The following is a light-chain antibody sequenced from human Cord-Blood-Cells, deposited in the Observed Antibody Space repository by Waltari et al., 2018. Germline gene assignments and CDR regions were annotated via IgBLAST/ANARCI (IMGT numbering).Light chain of an antibody. J-gene: IGKJ1*01. CDR2: GAS. CDR1: QSVSSSY. Sequence: EIVLTQSPGTLSLSPGERATLSCRASQSVSSSYLALYQQKPGQAPRLLIYGASSRATGIPDRFSCSGSGTDFTLTISRLEPEDFAVYYCQQYGSSPTWTFGQGTKVEIK. CDR3: QQYGSSPTWT. V-gene: IGKV3-20*01.